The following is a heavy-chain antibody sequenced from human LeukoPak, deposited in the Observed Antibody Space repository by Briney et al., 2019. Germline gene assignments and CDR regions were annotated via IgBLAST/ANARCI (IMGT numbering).Heavy chain of an antibody. CDR2: AHYRSKWHI. CDR3: ARNLRPDFDY. J-gene: IGHJ4*02. CDR1: GDSVSSSSSA. Sequence: SQALSLTCAISGDSVSSSSSAWSWTRQSPSRGLEWLGRAHYRSKWHIDYAVSVKSRITINPDTSKNQFSLQLNSVTPEDTAVYYCARNLRPDFDYWGQGTLVTVSS. V-gene: IGHV6-1*01.